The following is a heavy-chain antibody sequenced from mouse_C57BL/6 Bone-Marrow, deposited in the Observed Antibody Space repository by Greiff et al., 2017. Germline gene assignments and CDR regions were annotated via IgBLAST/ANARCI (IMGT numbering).Heavy chain of an antibody. V-gene: IGHV14-4*01. CDR1: GFNIKDDY. CDR3: TTLESAWFAY. J-gene: IGHJ3*01. CDR2: IDPENGDT. Sequence: EVELQQSGAELVRPGASVKLSCTASGFNIKDDYMHWVKQRPEQGLEWIGWIDPENGDTEYASKFQGKATITADTSSNTAYLELSSLTSEDTAVYYCTTLESAWFAYCGQGTRVTVSA.